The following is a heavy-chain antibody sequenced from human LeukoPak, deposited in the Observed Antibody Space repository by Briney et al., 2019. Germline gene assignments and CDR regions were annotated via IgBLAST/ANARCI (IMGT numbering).Heavy chain of an antibody. CDR1: GYSISSGYY. CDR2: IYHSGST. V-gene: IGHV4-38-2*02. Sequence: PSETLSLTCAVSGYSISSGYYWGWIRQPPGKGLEWIGSIYHSGSTYYNPSLKSRVTISADTSKNQFSLKLSSVTAADTALYYCVRDGFGDYYFDCWGQGTLVTVSS. CDR3: VRDGFGDYYFDC. J-gene: IGHJ4*02. D-gene: IGHD3-10*01.